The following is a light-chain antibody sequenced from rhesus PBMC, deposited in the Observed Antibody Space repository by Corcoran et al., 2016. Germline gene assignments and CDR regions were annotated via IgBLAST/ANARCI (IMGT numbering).Light chain of an antibody. Sequence: DIQMTQSPSSLSASVGDRVTITCRASENVNNYLHWYQQKPGKAPKLLIYAASILQSGVPSRVSGSGSGTDYTFTISSLQPEDVATYYCQHSYGTPYSFGQGTKVEIK. CDR1: ENVNNY. V-gene: IGKV1-74*01. CDR2: AAS. CDR3: QHSYGTPYS. J-gene: IGKJ2*01.